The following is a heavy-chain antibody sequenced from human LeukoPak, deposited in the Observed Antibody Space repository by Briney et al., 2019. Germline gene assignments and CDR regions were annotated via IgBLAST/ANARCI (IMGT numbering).Heavy chain of an antibody. D-gene: IGHD3-9*01. CDR3: AREYDILTGSLGY. J-gene: IGHJ4*02. Sequence: PSQTLSPTCTVSGGSISSGNYYWSWIRQPAGKGLEWIGRIYTTGSTNYNPSLKSRVTISLDTSKKQFSLSLSSVTAADTAMYYCAREYDILTGSLGYWGQGTLVTVSS. V-gene: IGHV4-61*02. CDR2: IYTTGST. CDR1: GGSISSGNYY.